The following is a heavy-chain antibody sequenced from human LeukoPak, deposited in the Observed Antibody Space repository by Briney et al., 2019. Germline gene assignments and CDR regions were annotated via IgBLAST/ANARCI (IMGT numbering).Heavy chain of an antibody. D-gene: IGHD3-22*01. CDR2: IYYSGST. CDR1: GGSISSGGYY. V-gene: IGHV4-31*11. CDR3: AREGYYDSSGYYMLPNYFDY. Sequence: SQTLSLTCAVSGGSISSGGYYWSWIRQHPGKGLEWIGYIYYSGSTYYNPSLKSRVTISVDTSKNQFSLKLSSVTAADTAVYYCAREGYYDSSGYYMLPNYFDYWGQGTLVTVSS. J-gene: IGHJ4*02.